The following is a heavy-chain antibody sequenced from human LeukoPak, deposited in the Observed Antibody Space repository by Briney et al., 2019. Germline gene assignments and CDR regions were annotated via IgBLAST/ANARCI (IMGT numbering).Heavy chain of an antibody. J-gene: IGHJ4*02. V-gene: IGHV1-69*05. CDR2: IIPIFGTA. Sequence: SSVKVSCKASGGTFSSYAISWVRQAPGQGLEWMGGIIPIFGTANYAQKFQGRVTITTDESPSKAYMELSSLRSEDPAAYSCARERGSRITMVPGGITFDYWGQGTLVTVSS. CDR3: ARERGSRITMVPGGITFDY. CDR1: GGTFSSYA. D-gene: IGHD3-10*01.